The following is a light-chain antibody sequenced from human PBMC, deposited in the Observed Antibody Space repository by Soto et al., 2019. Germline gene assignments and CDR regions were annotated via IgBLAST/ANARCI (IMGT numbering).Light chain of an antibody. V-gene: IGKV2-30*01. CDR3: RQGARWTNT. J-gene: IGKJ1*01. CDR1: GSLVYSDGKSS. Sequence: DVVITALQLALPLTVVQLACISGRSSGSLVYSDGKSSLNWYQQRPGQAPRRLIFEISNRDSGVPDRFCGSASGTDFTLKISRVEAEDVGDYYCRQGARWTNTFGQGTKV. CDR2: EIS.